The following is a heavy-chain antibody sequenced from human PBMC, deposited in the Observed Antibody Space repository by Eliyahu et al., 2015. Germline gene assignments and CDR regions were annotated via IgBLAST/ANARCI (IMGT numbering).Heavy chain of an antibody. CDR1: GXSIRDYF. D-gene: IGHD1-14*01. J-gene: IGHJ5*02. CDR2: IYSSGST. CDR3: ARDEAGPDDRFDP. V-gene: IGHV4-4*07. Sequence: QVHLQESGPGLVKPSETLSLTCTXSGXSIRDYFWGWIRQPAGKGLEWIGRIYSSGSTDYNPSLKRRVTMSVDTSKNQFSLKLTSVTAADTAVYYCARDEAGPDDRFDPWGQGTLVTVSS.